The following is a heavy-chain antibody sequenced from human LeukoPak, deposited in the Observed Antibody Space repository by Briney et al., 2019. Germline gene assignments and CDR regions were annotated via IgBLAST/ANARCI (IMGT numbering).Heavy chain of an antibody. D-gene: IGHD6-19*01. CDR2: LYSDGTT. J-gene: IGHJ5*02. CDR1: GFTVSSKY. V-gene: IGHV3-66*01. Sequence: GGSLRLSCAASGFTVSSKYMSWVRQAPGKGLEWVSLLYSDGTTRYADSVKGRFTISRDNSENTLYLQMNTLSAEDTAVYYCARETRIAVAGRFDPWGQGTLVTVSS. CDR3: ARETRIAVAGRFDP.